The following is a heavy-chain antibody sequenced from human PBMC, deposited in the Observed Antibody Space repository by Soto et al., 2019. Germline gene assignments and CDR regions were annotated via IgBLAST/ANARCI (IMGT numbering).Heavy chain of an antibody. J-gene: IGHJ4*02. CDR1: GFTVSSDY. D-gene: IGHD3-3*01. V-gene: IGHV3-66*01. Sequence: EVQLVESGGGLVQPGGSLRLSCAASGFTVSSDYMTWVRQAPGKGLEWVSVITSGGSTYYAASVKGRFAISRDSSKNTLYLQMTSLRAEDTAVYSSARDILAGAYDSCHGGQGTLVIVSP. CDR2: ITSGGST. CDR3: ARDILAGAYDSCH.